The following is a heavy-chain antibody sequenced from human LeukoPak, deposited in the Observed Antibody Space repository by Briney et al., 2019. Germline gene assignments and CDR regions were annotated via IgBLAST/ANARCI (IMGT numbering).Heavy chain of an antibody. J-gene: IGHJ4*02. CDR1: GFTFSSYW. CDR2: IKQDESEI. V-gene: IGHV3-7*01. Sequence: GGSLRLSCAPSGFTFSSYWMYCVRDAPGEGGECVAHIKQDESEIYYVDSVEGRFPLFRDNAKNTLYLKIKRLRAEDTAVYYCARDPSCSGGSCRDGYFDYWGQGTLVAVSS. D-gene: IGHD2-15*01. CDR3: ARDPSCSGGSCRDGYFDY.